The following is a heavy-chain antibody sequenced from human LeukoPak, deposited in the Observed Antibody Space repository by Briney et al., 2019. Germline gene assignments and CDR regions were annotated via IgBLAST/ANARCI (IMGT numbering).Heavy chain of an antibody. Sequence: SVKVSCKASGGTFSSYAISWVRQAPGQGLEWMGRIIPILGIANYAQKFQGRVTITADKSTSTAYMELSSLRSEDTAVYYCARAAAAADREPFDYWGQGTLVTVSS. CDR3: ARAAAAADREPFDY. CDR1: GGTFSSYA. V-gene: IGHV1-69*04. J-gene: IGHJ4*02. CDR2: IIPILGIA. D-gene: IGHD6-13*01.